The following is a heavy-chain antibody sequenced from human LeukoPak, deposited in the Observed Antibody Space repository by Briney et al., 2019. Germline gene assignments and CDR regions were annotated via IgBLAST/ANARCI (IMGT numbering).Heavy chain of an antibody. J-gene: IGHJ4*02. CDR3: ATDLGSGSYTFDY. Sequence: ASVKVSCKVSGYTLTELSMHWVRQAPGKGLEWMGGFDPEDGETIYAQEFQGRVTMTEDTSTDTAYMELSSLRSEDTAVYYCATDLGSGSYTFDYWGQGTLVTVSS. CDR2: FDPEDGET. D-gene: IGHD3-10*01. V-gene: IGHV1-24*01. CDR1: GYTLTELS.